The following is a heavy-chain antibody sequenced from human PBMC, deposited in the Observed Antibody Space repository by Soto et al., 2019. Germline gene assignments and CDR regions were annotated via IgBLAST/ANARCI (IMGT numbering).Heavy chain of an antibody. J-gene: IGHJ3*02. CDR1: GFTFSSYG. V-gene: IGHV3-30*03. D-gene: IGHD3-22*01. CDR2: ISYDGSNK. Sequence: GGSLRLSCAASGFTFSSYGMHWVRQAPGKGLEWVAVISYDGSNKYYADSVKGRFTISRDNSKNTLYLQMNSLRAEDTAVYYCAAGDSSGYYAFDIWGQGTMVTVSS. CDR3: AAGDSSGYYAFDI.